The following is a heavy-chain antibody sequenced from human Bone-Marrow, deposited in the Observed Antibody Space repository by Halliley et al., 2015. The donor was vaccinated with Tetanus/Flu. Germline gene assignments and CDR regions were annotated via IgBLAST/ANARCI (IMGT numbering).Heavy chain of an antibody. CDR3: ARVRSTGDINWFDP. CDR2: IFYNGST. J-gene: IGHJ5*02. Sequence: IGFIFYNGSTNYNPSLMSRVSMLVDTSKNQFSLTLSSVTAADTAVYYCARVRSTGDINWFDPWGQGTLVTVSS. D-gene: IGHD5-12*01. V-gene: IGHV4-59*01.